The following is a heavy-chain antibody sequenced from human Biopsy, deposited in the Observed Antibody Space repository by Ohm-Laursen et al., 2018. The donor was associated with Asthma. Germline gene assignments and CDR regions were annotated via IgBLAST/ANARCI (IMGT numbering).Heavy chain of an antibody. J-gene: IGHJ3*02. CDR1: GYTFISYA. CDR2: INAGNGNT. D-gene: IGHD3-9*01. CDR3: ARTYYDFLTGQVNDAFAI. V-gene: IGHV1-3*01. Sequence: ASVKVSCKASGYTFISYAIHWVRQAPRQRLEWMGWINAGNGNTKYSQKFQGRVTITRDTSASTAYMDLSSLRSEDTAVYYCARTYYDFLTGQVNDAFAIRGQGTMVTVSS.